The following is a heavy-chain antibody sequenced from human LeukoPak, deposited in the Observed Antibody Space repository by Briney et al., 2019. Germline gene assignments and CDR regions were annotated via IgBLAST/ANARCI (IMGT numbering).Heavy chain of an antibody. CDR2: IKDDGSGE. CDR1: GFTFTSYW. J-gene: IGHJ3*02. V-gene: IGHV3-7*01. D-gene: IGHD6-6*01. Sequence: PGGSLRLSCVASGFTFTSYWMAWVRQTPGKGLEWVADIKDDGSGEYYVDSVKGRFTISRDNAKKSLYLQMNSLRAEDTAVYYCARGFGPSTAAWGAFDIWAQGTMVIVSS. CDR3: ARGFGPSTAAWGAFDI.